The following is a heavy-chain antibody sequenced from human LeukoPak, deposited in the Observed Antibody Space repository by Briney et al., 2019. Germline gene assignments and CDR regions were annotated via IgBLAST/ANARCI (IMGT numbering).Heavy chain of an antibody. D-gene: IGHD1-20*01. J-gene: IGHJ4*02. CDR3: ARGLNWNDVLPLDY. V-gene: IGHV4-61*02. Sequence: SETLSLTCTVSGGSISSGSYYWSWIRQPAGKGLEWIGRIYTSGSTNYNPSLKSRVTISGDTSKNQFSLKLSSVTAADTAVYYCARGLNWNDVLPLDYWGQGTLVTVSS. CDR1: GGSISSGSYY. CDR2: IYTSGST.